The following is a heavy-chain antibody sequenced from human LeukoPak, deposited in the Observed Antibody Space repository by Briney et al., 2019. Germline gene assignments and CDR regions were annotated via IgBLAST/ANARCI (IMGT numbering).Heavy chain of an antibody. CDR2: IYSGGST. Sequence: GGSLRLSCAASGFTVSSNYMSWVRQAPGKGLEWVSVIYSGGSTYYADSVKGRFTISRDNSKNTLYLQMNSLRAEDTAVYYCARDLRAYCIDVWGQGTTVTVSS. V-gene: IGHV3-53*01. CDR1: GFTVSSNY. J-gene: IGHJ6*02. CDR3: ARDLRAYCIDV.